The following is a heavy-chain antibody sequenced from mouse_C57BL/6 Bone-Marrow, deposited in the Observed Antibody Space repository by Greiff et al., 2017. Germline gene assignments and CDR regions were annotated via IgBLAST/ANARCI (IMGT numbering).Heavy chain of an antibody. D-gene: IGHD4-1*01. V-gene: IGHV1-64*01. CDR1: GYTFTSYW. J-gene: IGHJ3*01. CDR3: ARERLGREWFAD. CDR2: LHPNSGST. Sequence: QVQLQQPGAELVKPGASVTLSCKASGYTFTSYWMHWVTQRPGQGLEWIGLLHPNSGSTNSNEWFTSKATLTVDKSSNTAYMQLRSLAAVDSEVYNSARERLGREWFADWGQGTLVTVSA.